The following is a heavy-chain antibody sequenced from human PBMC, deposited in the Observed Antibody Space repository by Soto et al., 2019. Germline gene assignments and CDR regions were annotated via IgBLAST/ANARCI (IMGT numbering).Heavy chain of an antibody. CDR3: ARPHSSWYPHGAFDI. J-gene: IGHJ3*02. V-gene: IGHV1-18*01. Sequence: QVQLVQSGAEVTKPGASVKVSCKASGYSFTSYDINWVRQAPGQGLEWMGWISAYNGNTNYAQKFQGRVTMTTDTSTNTAYMELRSLRSDDTAVYYCARPHSSWYPHGAFDIWGQGTMVTVSS. CDR2: ISAYNGNT. CDR1: GYSFTSYD. D-gene: IGHD6-13*01.